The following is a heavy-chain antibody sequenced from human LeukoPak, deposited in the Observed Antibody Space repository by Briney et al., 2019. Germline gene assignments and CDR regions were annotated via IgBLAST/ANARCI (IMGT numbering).Heavy chain of an antibody. J-gene: IGHJ4*02. D-gene: IGHD3-9*01. CDR1: GYTFTGYY. Sequence: GASVKVSCKASGYTFTGYYMHWVRQAPGQGLEWMGWINPNSGGTNYAQKFQGRVTMTRDTSISTAYMELSRLRSDDTGVYYCARGPAYYDILTGYYTLWYFDYWGQGTLVTVSS. CDR3: ARGPAYYDILTGYYTLWYFDY. CDR2: INPNSGGT. V-gene: IGHV1-2*02.